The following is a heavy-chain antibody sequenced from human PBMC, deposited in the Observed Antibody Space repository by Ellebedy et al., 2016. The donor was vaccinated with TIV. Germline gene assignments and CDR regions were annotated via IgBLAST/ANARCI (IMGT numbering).Heavy chain of an antibody. V-gene: IGHV3-21*01. CDR1: GFTFSSHG. Sequence: PGGSLRLSCAASGFTFSSHGMAWVRQAPGKGLEWVSSISSSSSYIFYADSVKGRFTISRDNAKTSLYLQMNSLRAEDTAVYYCARDGMTETDTFDIWGQGTMVTVSS. CDR2: ISSSSSYI. CDR3: ARDGMTETDTFDI. J-gene: IGHJ3*02. D-gene: IGHD1-20*01.